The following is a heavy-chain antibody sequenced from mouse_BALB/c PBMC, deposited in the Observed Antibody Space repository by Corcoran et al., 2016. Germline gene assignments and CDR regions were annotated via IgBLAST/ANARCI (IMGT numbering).Heavy chain of an antibody. CDR1: GYSITRGYY. V-gene: IGHV3-6*02. CDR3: ARIDGYSLAY. Sequence: DVQLQDSGPGLVKPSQSLSLTCSVTGYSITRGYYWNWIRQFPGNKLEWIGYISYDGNNNYNPSLKNRISSTRDTSKKQFFLKLNAVPPEDTATFYCARIDGYSLAYWGQGTLVTVSA. D-gene: IGHD2-3*01. CDR2: ISYDGNN. J-gene: IGHJ3*01.